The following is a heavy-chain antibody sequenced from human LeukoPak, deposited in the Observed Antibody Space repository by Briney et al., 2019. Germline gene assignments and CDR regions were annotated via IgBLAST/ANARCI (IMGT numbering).Heavy chain of an antibody. CDR1: GYIFAGYY. D-gene: IGHD1-26*01. CDR3: VRPPSGKDKRQDVLDV. J-gene: IGHJ3*01. Sequence: GDSVKGSCKASGYIFAGYYMQWVRQAPGQGLEWMGIINPDGGSTSYARKFQGRVTMTRETSTSTVYMELSSLRSEDTAVYYCVRPPSGKDKRQDVLDVWGQGTVVTVSS. V-gene: IGHV1-46*01. CDR2: INPDGGST.